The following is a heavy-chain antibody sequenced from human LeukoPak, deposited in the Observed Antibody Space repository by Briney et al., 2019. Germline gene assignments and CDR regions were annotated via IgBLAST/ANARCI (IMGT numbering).Heavy chain of an antibody. CDR2: VYYTGLT. J-gene: IGHJ5*02. V-gene: IGHV4-59*01. D-gene: IGHD1-26*01. CDR3: AKEREEGASLGWFDP. CDR1: GGSISTYY. Sequence: SETLSLTCSVSGGSISTYYWSWIRQPPGKELEWIGYVYYTGLTNYNPSLKSRVTISADTSKNQFSLTLTSVTAADTAIYYCAKEREEGASLGWFDPWGPGTLVTVSS.